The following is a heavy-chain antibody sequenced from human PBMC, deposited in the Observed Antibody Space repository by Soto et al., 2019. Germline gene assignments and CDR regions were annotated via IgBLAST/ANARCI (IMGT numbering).Heavy chain of an antibody. V-gene: IGHV3-30*02. J-gene: IGHJ6*02. CDR2: ITTDGNNE. CDR1: GFVFSDYG. D-gene: IGHD2-21*01. Sequence: GGSLRLSCAASGFVFSDYGMHWVRQAPGKGLEWVTLITTDGNNEYYRESVKGRFSISRGRSTNTVDLLMNSLRPEDTGVYYCAKEGPGGRRQCYCAMDVWDQGTTVTVSS. CDR3: AKEGPGGRRQCYCAMDV.